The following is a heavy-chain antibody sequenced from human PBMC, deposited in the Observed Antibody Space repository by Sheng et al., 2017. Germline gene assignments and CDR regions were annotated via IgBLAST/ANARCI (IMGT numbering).Heavy chain of an antibody. V-gene: IGHV1-69*08. CDR1: GGTFSSYT. J-gene: IGHJ6*03. CDR2: IIPILGIA. CDR3: ARDSTYDFWSGYHTTHYYYYYMDV. Sequence: QVQLVQSGAEVKKPGSSVKVSCKASGGTFSSYTISWVRQAPGQGLEWMGRIIPILGIANYAQKFQGRVTITADKSTSTAYMELSSLRSEDTAVYYCARDSTYDFWSGYHTTHYYYYYMDVWGKGTTVTVSS. D-gene: IGHD3-3*01.